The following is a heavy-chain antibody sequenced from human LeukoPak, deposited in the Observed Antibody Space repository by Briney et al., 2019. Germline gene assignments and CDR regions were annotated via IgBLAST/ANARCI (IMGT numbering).Heavy chain of an antibody. CDR1: GFTFSSYW. D-gene: IGHD1-26*01. CDR3: ARVASGGSYYGGFDY. J-gene: IGHJ4*02. Sequence: GGSLRLSCAASGFTFSSYWMSWVRQAPGKGLEWVANIKQDGSEKYYVDSVKGRFTISRDNAKNSLYLQMNSLRAEDTAVYYCARVASGGSYYGGFDYWGQGTLVTVSS. CDR2: IKQDGSEK. V-gene: IGHV3-7*01.